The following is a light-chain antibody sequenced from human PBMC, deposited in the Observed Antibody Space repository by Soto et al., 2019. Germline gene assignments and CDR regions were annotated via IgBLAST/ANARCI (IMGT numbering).Light chain of an antibody. CDR3: QQRSNWPIT. CDR2: DAS. Sequence: EIVLTQSPATLSLSPGERATLSCRASQSVSSYLAWYQQKPGQAPRLLIYDASKRATGIPARFSGSGSRTDFTPTISSLEPEDFPVYYCQQRSNWPITFGQGKRLEIK. CDR1: QSVSSY. V-gene: IGKV3-11*01. J-gene: IGKJ5*01.